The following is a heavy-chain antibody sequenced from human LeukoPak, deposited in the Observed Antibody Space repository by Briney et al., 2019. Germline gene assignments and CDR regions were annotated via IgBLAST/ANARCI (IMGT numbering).Heavy chain of an antibody. V-gene: IGHV4-39*01. Sequence: SETLSLTCTVSGGSISSSSFFWAWIRQPPGKGLEWIGTVPCSGTTYYSPSLKSRVTISVDTSKNQFSLRLTSVTAADTALYYCAKLTCSSTFCPLDYWGQGTLVTVSS. CDR3: AKLTCSSTFCPLDY. J-gene: IGHJ4*02. CDR2: VPCSGTT. D-gene: IGHD2-2*01. CDR1: GGSISSSSFF.